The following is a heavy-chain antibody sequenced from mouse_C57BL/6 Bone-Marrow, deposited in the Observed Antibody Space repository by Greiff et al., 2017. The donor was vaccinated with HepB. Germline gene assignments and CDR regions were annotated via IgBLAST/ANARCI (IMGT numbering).Heavy chain of an antibody. J-gene: IGHJ4*01. V-gene: IGHV1-81*01. CDR2: IYPRSGNT. D-gene: IGHD2-10*01. Sequence: VQGVESGAELARPGASVKLSCKASGYTFTSYGISWVKQRTGQGLEWIGEIYPRSGNTYYNEKFKGKATLTADKSSSTAYMELRSLTSEDSAVYFCARRGPTYWGDYWGQGTSVTVSS. CDR1: GYTFTSYG. CDR3: ARRGPTYWGDY.